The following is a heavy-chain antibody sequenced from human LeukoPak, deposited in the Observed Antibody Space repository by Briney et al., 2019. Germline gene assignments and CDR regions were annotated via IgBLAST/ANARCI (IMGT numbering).Heavy chain of an antibody. CDR1: GGSISSSSYY. D-gene: IGHD3-22*01. Sequence: SETLSLTCTVSGGSISSSSYYWGRIPQPPGKGLEWIGSSYYSGSTYDNPALKSRVTISVDTSKNQFSLKLSSVTAADTAVYYRARDLRTYYYDSSGILDYWGQGTLVTVSS. CDR3: ARDLRTYYYDSSGILDY. V-gene: IGHV4-39*07. J-gene: IGHJ4*02. CDR2: SYYSGST.